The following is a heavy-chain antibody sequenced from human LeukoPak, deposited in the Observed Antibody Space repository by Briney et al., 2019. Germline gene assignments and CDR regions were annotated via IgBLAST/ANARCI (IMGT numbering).Heavy chain of an antibody. D-gene: IGHD3-22*01. V-gene: IGHV3-23*01. CDR2: ISGSGGST. J-gene: IGHJ6*03. CDR1: GFTFSSYG. CDR3: AKIYYDSSGYYYGFYYYKDV. Sequence: PGGSLRLSCAASGFTFSSYGMSWVRQAPGKGLEWVSAISGSGGSTYYADSVKGRFTISRDNSKNTLYLQMNSLRAEDTAVYYRAKIYYDSSGYYYGFYYYKDVWGKGTTVTVSS.